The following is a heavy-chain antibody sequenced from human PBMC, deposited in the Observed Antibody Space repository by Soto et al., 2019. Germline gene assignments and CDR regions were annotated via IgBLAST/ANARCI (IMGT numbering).Heavy chain of an antibody. D-gene: IGHD1-1*01. V-gene: IGHV3-7*01. Sequence: QTGGSLRLSCAASRFTFSSYWMSWVRQAPGRGLEWVANIKEDGSDKYYADSVKGRFTISRDNAKKSLYVQMNSLRVEDTAVYYCARGIDDNASFGMDVWGQGTTVTVSS. CDR1: RFTFSSYW. J-gene: IGHJ6*02. CDR3: ARGIDDNASFGMDV. CDR2: IKEDGSDK.